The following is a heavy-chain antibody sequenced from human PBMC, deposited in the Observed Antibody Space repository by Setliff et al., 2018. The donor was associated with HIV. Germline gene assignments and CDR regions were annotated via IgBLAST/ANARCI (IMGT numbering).Heavy chain of an antibody. D-gene: IGHD6-19*01. CDR3: ARDSESFRSGWYLGAHWFDP. Sequence: ASVKVSCKASGYTFTWYGIHWVRQAPGQRLEWMGWINAGNGNTEYSQKFQGRMTITRDTSASTDYMELSSLRSEDTAVYYCARDSESFRSGWYLGAHWFDPWGQGTLVTVS. V-gene: IGHV1-3*01. CDR1: GYTFTWYG. CDR2: INAGNGNT. J-gene: IGHJ5*02.